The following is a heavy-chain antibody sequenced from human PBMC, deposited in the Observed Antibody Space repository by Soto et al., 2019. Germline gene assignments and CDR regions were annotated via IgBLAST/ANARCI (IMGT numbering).Heavy chain of an antibody. J-gene: IGHJ3*01. Sequence: QSGGSLRLSCAACGFSFGHYVMNWVRQAPGKGLEWISYVNIASDDIYYADSVKGRFTASRDNARASLYLLMNSLSPEDTALYYCVRDSDWAFDVWGQGTMVTVS. CDR1: GFSFGHYV. CDR3: VRDSDWAFDV. CDR2: VNIASDDI. D-gene: IGHD2-21*02. V-gene: IGHV3-48*01.